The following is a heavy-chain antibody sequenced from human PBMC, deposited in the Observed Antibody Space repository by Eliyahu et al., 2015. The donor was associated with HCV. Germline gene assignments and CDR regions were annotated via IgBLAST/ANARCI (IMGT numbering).Heavy chain of an antibody. V-gene: IGHV4-31*03. CDR1: GDSIXSGGYF. D-gene: IGHD2-2*01. J-gene: IGHJ3*02. CDR3: AKLGYCTTTTCPRGGGFDI. Sequence: QVQLQESGPGLVEPSQTLSLTCTVSGDSIXSGGYFWSWIRQHPGKDLEWIGYMYNSGSTYYNPSLKSRVTISADTSENQFSLKLSSVSAADTAVYYCAKLGYCTTTTCPRGGGFDIWGQGTLVTVSS. CDR2: MYNSGST.